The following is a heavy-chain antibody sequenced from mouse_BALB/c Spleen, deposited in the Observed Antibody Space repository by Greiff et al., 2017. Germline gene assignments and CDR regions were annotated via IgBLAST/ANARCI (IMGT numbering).Heavy chain of an antibody. CDR2: IYPGNSDT. CDR3: TRDTTDWYFDV. J-gene: IGHJ1*01. V-gene: IGHV1-5*01. CDR1: GYSFTSYW. D-gene: IGHD2-12*01. Sequence: EVQLQQSGTVLARPGASVKMSCKASGYSFTSYWMHWVKQRPGQGLEWIGAIYPGNSDTSYNQKFKGKAKLTAVTSASTAYMELSSLTNEDSAVYYCTRDTTDWYFDVWGAGTTVTVSS.